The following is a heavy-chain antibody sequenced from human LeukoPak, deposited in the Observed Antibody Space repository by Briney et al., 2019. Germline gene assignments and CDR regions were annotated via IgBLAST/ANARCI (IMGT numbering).Heavy chain of an antibody. CDR2: IEPSDSNT. J-gene: IGHJ4*02. V-gene: IGHV5-10-1*01. Sequence: GESLRISCKTSEYSFTSYWITWVRQMPGKGLEWMGRIEPSDSNTHYSPSFQAHVTISVDKSITTAYLQWSSLKVSDSAMYFCARQCYADYCLDYWGQGTLVTVSS. CDR1: EYSFTSYW. D-gene: IGHD4-17*01. CDR3: ARQCYADYCLDY.